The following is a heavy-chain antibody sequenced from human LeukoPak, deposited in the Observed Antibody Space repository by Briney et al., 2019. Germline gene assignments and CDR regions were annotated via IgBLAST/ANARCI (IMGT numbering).Heavy chain of an antibody. CDR3: ATEFVTPGAFDI. CDR2: FDPEDGET. Sequence: ASVKVSCKVSGYTLTELSMHWVRQAPGKGLEWMGGFDPEDGETIYAQKFQGRVTVTEDTSTDTAYMELSSLRSEDTAVYYCATEFVTPGAFDIWGQGTMVTVSS. J-gene: IGHJ3*02. V-gene: IGHV1-24*01. D-gene: IGHD2/OR15-2a*01. CDR1: GYTLTELS.